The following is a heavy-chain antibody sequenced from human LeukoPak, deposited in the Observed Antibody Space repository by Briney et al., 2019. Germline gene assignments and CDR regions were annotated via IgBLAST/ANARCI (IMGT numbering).Heavy chain of an antibody. V-gene: IGHV4-59*08. J-gene: IGHJ6*02. Sequence: PSETLSLTCTVSGGSISSYYWSWIRQPPGKGLEWIGYIYYSGSTNYNPSLKSRVTISVDTSKNQFSLKLSSVTAADTAVYYCATTLLPYQLPLYGMDVWGQGTTVTVSS. CDR3: ATTLLPYQLPLYGMDV. CDR2: IYYSGST. CDR1: GGSISSYY. D-gene: IGHD2-2*01.